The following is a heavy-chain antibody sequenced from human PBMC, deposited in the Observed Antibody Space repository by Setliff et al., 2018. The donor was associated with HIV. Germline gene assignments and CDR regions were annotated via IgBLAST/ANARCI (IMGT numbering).Heavy chain of an antibody. CDR3: TRQSPVAGSGAFDI. V-gene: IGHV4-61*02. CDR2: IYTSGNTNYNPST. J-gene: IGHJ3*02. CDR1: GDSISSGGYY. D-gene: IGHD6-19*01. Sequence: PSETLSLTCTVSGDSISSGGYYWSWIRQPAGQGLEWIGRIYTSGNTNYNPSTNYNPSLKSRITISLETSRNQFSLRVTSVTATDTAAYYCTRQSPVAGSGAFDIWGQGTMVTVSS.